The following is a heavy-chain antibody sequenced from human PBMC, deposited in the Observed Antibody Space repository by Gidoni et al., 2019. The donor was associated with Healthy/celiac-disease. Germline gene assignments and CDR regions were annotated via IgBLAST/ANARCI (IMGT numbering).Heavy chain of an antibody. D-gene: IGHD5-12*01. CDR3: ARAADIVATIGCDY. Sequence: QVQLVQSGAEVKKPGASVKVSCKASGYPFPGYYRHWVRQAPAQGPEGMGRINPNSGGTNYEQKLQGRVTMTRETSISTAYMELSRLRSDDTAVYYCARAADIVATIGCDYWGQGTLVTVSS. CDR1: GYPFPGYY. CDR2: INPNSGGT. V-gene: IGHV1-2*06. J-gene: IGHJ4*02.